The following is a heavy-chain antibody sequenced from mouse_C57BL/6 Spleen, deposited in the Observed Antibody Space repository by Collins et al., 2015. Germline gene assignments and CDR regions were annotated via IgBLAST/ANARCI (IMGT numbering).Heavy chain of an antibody. V-gene: IGHV14-3*01. D-gene: IGHD2-3*01. CDR3: VSPYDGYFLASY. CDR1: GFFXKNIY. J-gene: IGHJ3*01. Sequence: EVLLQQSVADLVRPGASVKLSCTVSGFFXKNIYIHWVKQRPEQGLEWIGMINPANDNTKYVPKFQGKATISADTSSSTAYLQLSSLTSEDTAIYYCVSPYDGYFLASYWGQGTLVTVSA. CDR2: INPANDNT.